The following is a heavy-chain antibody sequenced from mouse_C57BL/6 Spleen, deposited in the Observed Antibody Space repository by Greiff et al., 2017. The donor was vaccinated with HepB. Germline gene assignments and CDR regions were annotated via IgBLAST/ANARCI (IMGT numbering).Heavy chain of an antibody. D-gene: IGHD2-4*01. V-gene: IGHV7-1*01. Sequence: EVMLVESGGGLVQSGRSLRLSCATSGFTFSDFYMEWVRQAPGKGLEWIAASRNKANDYTTEYSASVKGRFIVSRDTYQSILYLQMNALRAEDTAIYYCARDADYDDGFAYWGQGTLVTVSA. CDR3: ARDADYDDGFAY. J-gene: IGHJ3*01. CDR2: SRNKANDYTT. CDR1: GFTFSDFY.